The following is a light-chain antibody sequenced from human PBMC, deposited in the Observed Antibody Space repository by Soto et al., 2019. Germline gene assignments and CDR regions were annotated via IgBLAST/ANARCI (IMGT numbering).Light chain of an antibody. CDR3: QQRSEWPPVL. CDR2: QAS. V-gene: IGKV3-11*01. CDR1: PSVSNY. J-gene: IGKJ3*01. Sequence: EIVLTQSPATLSLSPGERATLSCRASPSVSNYVAWYQQKPGQAPRPVIYQASKRATGIPDRFSGSGSGTDFTLTISSLEPEDVAVYYCQQRSEWPPVLFGPGTRVEIK.